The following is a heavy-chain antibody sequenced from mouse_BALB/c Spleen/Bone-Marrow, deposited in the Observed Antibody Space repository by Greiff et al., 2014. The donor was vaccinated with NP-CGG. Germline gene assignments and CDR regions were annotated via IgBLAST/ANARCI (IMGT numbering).Heavy chain of an antibody. CDR2: IDPANGNT. D-gene: IGHD1-1*01. Sequence: VQLQQPGAELVKPGASAKLSCTASGFNIKDTYMHWVKQRPEQGLEWIGRIDPANGNTKYDPKFQGKATITADTSSNTAYLQLSSLTSEDTAVYYCAAYYYGSSQFAYWGQGTLVTVSA. J-gene: IGHJ3*01. CDR3: AAYYYGSSQFAY. V-gene: IGHV14-3*02. CDR1: GFNIKDTY.